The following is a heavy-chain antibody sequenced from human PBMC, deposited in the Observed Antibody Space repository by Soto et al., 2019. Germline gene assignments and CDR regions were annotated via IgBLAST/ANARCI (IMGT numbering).Heavy chain of an antibody. V-gene: IGHV3-23*01. Sequence: PGGSLRLSCAASGFTFSSYAMSWVRQAPGKGLEWVSAISGSGGSTYYADSVKGRFTISRDNSKSTLYLQMNSLRAEDTAVYYCAKSGYSSSWYPPVWGQGTLVTVSS. CDR1: GFTFSSYA. CDR3: AKSGYSSSWYPPV. D-gene: IGHD6-13*01. CDR2: ISGSGGST. J-gene: IGHJ4*02.